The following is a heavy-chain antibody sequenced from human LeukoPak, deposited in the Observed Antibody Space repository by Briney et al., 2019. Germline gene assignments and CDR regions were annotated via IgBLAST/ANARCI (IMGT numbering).Heavy chain of an antibody. CDR2: IIPIFGTA. Sequence: ASVKVSCKASGGTFSSYAISWVRQAPGQGLEWMGGIIPIFGTANYAQKFQGRVTITADESTSTAYMELSSLRSEDTAVYYCARVPSTGSGWSPSYYYYMDVWGKGTTVTISS. CDR3: ARVPSTGSGWSPSYYYYMDV. D-gene: IGHD6-19*01. J-gene: IGHJ6*03. V-gene: IGHV1-69*13. CDR1: GGTFSSYA.